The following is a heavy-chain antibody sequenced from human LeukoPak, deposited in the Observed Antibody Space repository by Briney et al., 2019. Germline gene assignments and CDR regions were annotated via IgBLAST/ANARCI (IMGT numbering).Heavy chain of an antibody. CDR2: MYISGNT. CDR1: GGSISSSSYY. V-gene: IGHV4-39*01. J-gene: IGHJ5*02. CDR3: ATQQCSGGSCYSRAIWFDP. D-gene: IGHD2-15*01. Sequence: PSDTLSLTCTVSGGSISSSSYYWGWIRQPPGKGLEWTASMYISGNTYYNPSLKSRVTVSVDTSKNQFSLKLNSVTAADTAVYYCATQQCSGGSCYSRAIWFDPWGQGTLVTVSP.